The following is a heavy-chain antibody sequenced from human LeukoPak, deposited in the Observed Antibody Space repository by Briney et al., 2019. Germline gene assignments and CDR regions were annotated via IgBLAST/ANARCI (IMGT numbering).Heavy chain of an antibody. D-gene: IGHD1-26*01. Sequence: PGGSLRLSCAASGFTFSSYSMTWVRQAPGKGLEWVSSISSSSSYIYYADSVKGRFTISRDNSKNTLYLQMNSLRAEDTAVYYCAKVMAGAGFDYWGQGTLVTVSS. CDR3: AKVMAGAGFDY. CDR2: ISSSSSYI. V-gene: IGHV3-21*04. J-gene: IGHJ4*02. CDR1: GFTFSSYS.